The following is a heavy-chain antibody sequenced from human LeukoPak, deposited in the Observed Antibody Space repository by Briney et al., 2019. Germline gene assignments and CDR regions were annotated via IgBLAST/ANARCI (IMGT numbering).Heavy chain of an antibody. J-gene: IGHJ4*02. V-gene: IGHV1-8*01. Sequence: ASVKVSCKGIGYTFSNHGITWVRQATGQGLEWMGWMNPNSGSTGYAQKFQGRVTITRNTSISTAYMELSGLRSEDTAVYYCARGRSTGYPYYFEYWGQGTLVTVSS. CDR3: ARGRSTGYPYYFEY. D-gene: IGHD5-12*01. CDR2: MNPNSGST. CDR1: GYTFSNHG.